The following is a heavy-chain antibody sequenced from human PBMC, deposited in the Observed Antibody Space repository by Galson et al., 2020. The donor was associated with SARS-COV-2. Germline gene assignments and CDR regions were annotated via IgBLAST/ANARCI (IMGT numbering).Heavy chain of an antibody. CDR3: AKVRGGSGSYPWND. J-gene: IGHJ4*02. CDR2: ISGSGGST. Sequence: GGSLRLFCAASGFTFSSYAMSWVRQAPGKGLEWVSAISGSGGSTYYADSVKGRFTISRDNSKNTLYLQMNSLRAEDTAVYYCAKVRGGSGSYPWNDWGQGTLVTVSS. V-gene: IGHV3-23*01. CDR1: GFTFSSYA. D-gene: IGHD1-26*01.